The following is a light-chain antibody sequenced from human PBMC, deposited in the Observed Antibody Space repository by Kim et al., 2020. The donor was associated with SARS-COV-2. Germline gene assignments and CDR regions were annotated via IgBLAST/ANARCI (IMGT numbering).Light chain of an antibody. Sequence: MNITSNGNSSDVRSYNRVDWYQQHPDKAPTLMIYEVSKRPSGVSDRFSGSKSGNTASLTISGLQAEDEADYYCCSYAGSGTYVVFGGGTQLTVL. CDR2: EVS. CDR3: CSYAGSGTYVV. CDR1: SSDVRSYNR. V-gene: IGLV2-23*02. J-gene: IGLJ2*01.